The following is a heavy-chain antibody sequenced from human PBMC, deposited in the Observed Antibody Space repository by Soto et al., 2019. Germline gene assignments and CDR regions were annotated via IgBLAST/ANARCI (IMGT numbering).Heavy chain of an antibody. D-gene: IGHD3-10*01. CDR1: GGSISSGDYY. CDR3: ARDRLLWFGERSYYYYGMDV. J-gene: IGHJ6*02. CDR2: IYYSGST. Sequence: SETLSLTCTVSGGSISSGDYYWSWIRQPPGKGLEWIGYIYYSGSTYYNPSLKSRVTISVDTPKNQFSLKLSSVTAADTAVYYCARDRLLWFGERSYYYYGMDVWGQGTTVTVSS. V-gene: IGHV4-30-4*01.